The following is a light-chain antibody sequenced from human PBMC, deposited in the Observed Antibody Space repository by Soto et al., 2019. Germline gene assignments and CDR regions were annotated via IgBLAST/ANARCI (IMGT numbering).Light chain of an antibody. Sequence: QSVLTQPPSASGSPGQSVTISCAGTSNNIGSYDYVSWYRQHPGQAPKLLIYEVTKRPSGVPDRFSGSKSGNTASLTVSGLQAEDEADYYCGSWDHSLNNGRVFGGGTKLTVL. CDR3: GSWDHSLNNGRV. CDR1: SNNIGSYDY. CDR2: EVT. V-gene: IGLV2-8*01. J-gene: IGLJ3*02.